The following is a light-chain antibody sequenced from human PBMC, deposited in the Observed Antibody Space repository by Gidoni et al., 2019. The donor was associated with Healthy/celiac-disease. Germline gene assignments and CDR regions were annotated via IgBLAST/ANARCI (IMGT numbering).Light chain of an antibody. V-gene: IGKV3-20*01. J-gene: IGKJ2*04. CDR2: GAS. CDR3: QQYGSSGS. Sequence: DIVLTQSPGTLSLSPGERATLSCRACQSVSSSYLAWYQQKPGQAPRLLIYGASSRATGIPDRFSGSGSGTDFTLTISRLEPEDFAVYYCQQYGSSGSFGQGTKLEIK. CDR1: QSVSSSY.